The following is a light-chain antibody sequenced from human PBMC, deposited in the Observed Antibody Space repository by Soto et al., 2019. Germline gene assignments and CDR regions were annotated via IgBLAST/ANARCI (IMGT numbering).Light chain of an antibody. CDR2: GNS. Sequence: QSALTQPPSVSGAPGQRVTISCTGSSSNIGAGYDVHWYQQLPGTAPKLLIYGNSNRPSGVPDRFSGSKSGTSASLAITGLQDEDEADYYCPSSDSSSVVFGGGTKLTVL. CDR1: SSNIGAGYD. V-gene: IGLV1-40*01. CDR3: PSSDSSSVV. J-gene: IGLJ2*01.